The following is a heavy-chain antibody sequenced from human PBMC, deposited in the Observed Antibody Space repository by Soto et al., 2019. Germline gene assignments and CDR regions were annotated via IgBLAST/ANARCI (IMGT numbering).Heavy chain of an antibody. Sequence: ASVKVAFKASGYTFSSYYMTWVRQAPGQRLEWMGWINAGNGNTKYSQKFQGRVTITRDTSASTAYMELSSLRSEDTAVYYCARGLNVYYFDYWGQGTLVTVSS. CDR3: ARGLNVYYFDY. CDR2: INAGNGNT. V-gene: IGHV1-3*01. D-gene: IGHD3-16*01. J-gene: IGHJ4*02. CDR1: GYTFSSYY.